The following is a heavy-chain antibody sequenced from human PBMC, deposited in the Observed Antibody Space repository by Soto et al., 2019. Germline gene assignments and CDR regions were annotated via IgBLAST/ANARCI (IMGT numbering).Heavy chain of an antibody. CDR1: GGSVSDKTYY. D-gene: IGHD4-17*01. J-gene: IGHJ4*02. CDR2: VYYSGTT. Sequence: SETLSLTCSVSGGSVSDKTYYWSWIRQPPGKRLEWIGYVYYSGTTNYNPSLKSRVTISVDLSKNRFSLRLSSVTTADTALYYCARTTAVPDTLRSRYFFDYWGQGTLVTVSS. CDR3: ARTTAVPDTLRSRYFFDY. V-gene: IGHV4-61*01.